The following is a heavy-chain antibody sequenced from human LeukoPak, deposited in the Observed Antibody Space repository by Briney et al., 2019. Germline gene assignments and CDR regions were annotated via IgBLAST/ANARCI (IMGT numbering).Heavy chain of an antibody. Sequence: PSQTLSLTCAVSGGSLSSGGYSWSWIRQPPGTGLEWIGYIYHRGNTYYTPSLKSRVTISVDRSKNQFSLKLSSVSAADTAVYYCARVMWSGGAGGFDYWGQGTLVTVSS. D-gene: IGHD2-21*01. CDR1: GGSLSSGGYS. CDR3: ARVMWSGGAGGFDY. J-gene: IGHJ4*02. V-gene: IGHV4-30-2*01. CDR2: IYHRGNT.